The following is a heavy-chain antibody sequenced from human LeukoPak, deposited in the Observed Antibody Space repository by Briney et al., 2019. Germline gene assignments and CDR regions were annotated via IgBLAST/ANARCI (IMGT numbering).Heavy chain of an antibody. J-gene: IGHJ4*02. D-gene: IGHD4-17*01. CDR1: GYTFTGYY. V-gene: IGHV1-2*02. Sequence: ASVKVSCKASGYTFTGYYMHWVRQAPGQGLEWMGWTIPDSGDTNYAQKFQGRVTMTRDTSISTAYMELSGLRSDDTALYYCAKDYGPFCFDSWGQGTLVTVSS. CDR3: AKDYGPFCFDS. CDR2: TIPDSGDT.